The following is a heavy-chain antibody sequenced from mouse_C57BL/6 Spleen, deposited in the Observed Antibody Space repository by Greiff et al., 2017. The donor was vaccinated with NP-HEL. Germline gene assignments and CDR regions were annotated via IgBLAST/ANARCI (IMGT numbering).Heavy chain of an antibody. CDR2: IYPGNGNT. J-gene: IGHJ2*01. CDR3: AREGVITTVVFDY. CDR1: GYTFTDYY. V-gene: IGHV1-76*01. D-gene: IGHD1-1*01. Sequence: VKLVESGAELVRPGASVKLSCKASGYTFTDYYINWVKQRPGQGLEWIARIYPGNGNTYYNEKFKGKATLTAEKSSSTAYMQLSSLTSEDSAVYFCAREGVITTVVFDYWGKGTTLTVSS.